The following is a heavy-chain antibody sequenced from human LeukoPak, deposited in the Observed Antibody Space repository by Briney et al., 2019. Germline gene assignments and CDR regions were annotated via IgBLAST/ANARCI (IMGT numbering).Heavy chain of an antibody. CDR2: INWNGGST. Sequence: PGGSLRLSCAASGFTFDDYGMSWVRQAPGKGLEWVSGINWNGGSTGYADSVKGRFTISRDNAKTSLYLQMSSLRAEDTALYYCARDLRFGELSEYWGQGILVTVSS. CDR3: ARDLRFGELSEY. CDR1: GFTFDDYG. V-gene: IGHV3-20*04. D-gene: IGHD3-10*01. J-gene: IGHJ4*02.